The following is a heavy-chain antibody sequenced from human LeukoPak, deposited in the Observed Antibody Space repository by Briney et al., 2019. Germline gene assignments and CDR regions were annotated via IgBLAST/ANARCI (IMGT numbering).Heavy chain of an antibody. CDR3: TRHMGNAATRFDY. Sequence: GGSLRLSCAASGFTFSVSDVHWVRQASGKGLEWVSRVRSKADSYATGYAASLKGRFTISRDDSKNTAYLQMNSLKAEDTAVYYCTRHMGNAATRFDYWGQGTLVTVSS. J-gene: IGHJ4*02. CDR2: VRSKADSYAT. CDR1: GFTFSVSD. V-gene: IGHV3-73*01. D-gene: IGHD7-27*01.